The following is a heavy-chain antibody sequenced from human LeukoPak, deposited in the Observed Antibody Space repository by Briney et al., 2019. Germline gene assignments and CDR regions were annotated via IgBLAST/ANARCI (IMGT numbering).Heavy chain of an antibody. J-gene: IGHJ4*02. D-gene: IGHD3-10*01. V-gene: IGHV3-30*03. CDR2: ISYDGNNK. Sequence: PGGSLRLSCAASGFTFDSYGMHWVRQAPGKGLEWVAVISYDGNNKYYANSVKGRFTISRDNSKNTLYLQMNSLRAEDTAVYYCTRERGLSLYHFNYWGQGALVTVSS. CDR1: GFTFDSYG. CDR3: TRERGLSLYHFNY.